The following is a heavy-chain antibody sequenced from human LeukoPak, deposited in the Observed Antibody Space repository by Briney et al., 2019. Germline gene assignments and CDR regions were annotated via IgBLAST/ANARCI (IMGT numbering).Heavy chain of an antibody. V-gene: IGHV4-39*07. CDR3: AREKIGTGTILGKDYYYMDV. CDR2: IYYSGST. J-gene: IGHJ6*03. D-gene: IGHD1-1*01. CDR1: GGSISSSSYY. Sequence: PSETLSLTCTVSGGSISSSSYYWGWIRQPPGKGLEWIGSIYYSGSTYYNPSLKSRVTISVDTSKNQFSLKLSSVTAADTAVYYCAREKIGTGTILGKDYYYMDVWGKGTTVTVSS.